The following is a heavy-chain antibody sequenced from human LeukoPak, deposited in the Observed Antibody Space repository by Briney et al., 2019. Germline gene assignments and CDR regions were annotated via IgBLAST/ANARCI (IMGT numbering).Heavy chain of an antibody. CDR2: ISYDGSNK. Sequence: GRSLRLSCAASGFTFSSYGMHWVRQAPGKGLEWVAVISYDGSNKYYADSVKGRFTISRDNSKNTLYLQMNSLRAEDTAVYYCARDGPTTYYYYYGMDVWGQGTTVTVSS. CDR1: GFTFSSYG. D-gene: IGHD4-11*01. CDR3: ARDGPTTYYYYYGMDV. V-gene: IGHV3-30*03. J-gene: IGHJ6*02.